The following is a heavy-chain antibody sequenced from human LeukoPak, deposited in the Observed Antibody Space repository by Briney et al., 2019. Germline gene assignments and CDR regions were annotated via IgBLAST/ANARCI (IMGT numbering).Heavy chain of an antibody. CDR1: GGSISSSNW. J-gene: IGHJ6*04. CDR3: ARSGSYCSGGSCYPIYYYYYYGMDV. Sequence: SGTLSLTCAVPGGSISSSNWWSWVRQPPGKGLEWIGEIYHSGSTNYNPSLKSRVTISVDKSKNQFSLKLSSVTAADTAVYYCARSGSYCSGGSCYPIYYYYYYGMDVWGKGTTVTVSS. CDR2: IYHSGST. V-gene: IGHV4-4*02. D-gene: IGHD2-15*01.